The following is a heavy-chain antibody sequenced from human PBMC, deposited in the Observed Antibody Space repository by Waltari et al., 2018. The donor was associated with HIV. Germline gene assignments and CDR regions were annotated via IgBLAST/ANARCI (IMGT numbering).Heavy chain of an antibody. CDR2: LSSSGTTI. CDR3: ARDLIGPRII. CDR1: GFTFSSYS. V-gene: IGHV3-48*02. D-gene: IGHD3-16*01. Sequence: EVQLVESGGGLVQLGGSLRLSCAASGFTFSSYSMNWVPQAPGKGLEWVSELSSSGTTIYYADSVKGRFTISRDNAKNSLYLQMNSLRDEDTAVYYCARDLIGPRIIWGQGTLVTVSS. J-gene: IGHJ4*02.